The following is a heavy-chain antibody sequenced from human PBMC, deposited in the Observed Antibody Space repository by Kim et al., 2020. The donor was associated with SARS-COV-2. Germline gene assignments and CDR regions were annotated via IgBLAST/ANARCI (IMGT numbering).Heavy chain of an antibody. CDR3: ARSPPGHYYGMDV. Sequence: GGSLRLSCAASGFTVSSNYMSWVRQAPGKGLEWVSVIYSGGSTYYADSVKGRFTISRDNSKNTLYLQMNSLRAEDTAVYYCARSPPGHYYGMDVWGQGTTVTVSS. J-gene: IGHJ6*02. CDR2: IYSGGST. V-gene: IGHV3-53*01. CDR1: GFTVSSNY.